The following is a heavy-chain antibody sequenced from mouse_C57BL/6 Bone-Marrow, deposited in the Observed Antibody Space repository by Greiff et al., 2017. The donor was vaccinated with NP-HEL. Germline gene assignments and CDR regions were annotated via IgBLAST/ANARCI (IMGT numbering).Heavy chain of an antibody. CDR2: IYPGSGST. CDR1: GYTFPSYW. D-gene: IGHD1-1*01. Sequence: VKLQQPGAELVKPGASVKMSCKASGYTFPSYWITWVKQRPGQGLEWIGDIYPGSGSTNYNEKFKSKATLTVDTSSSTAYMQLSSLTSEDSAVYYWARGDYYGSSFYAMDYWGQGTSVTGSS. J-gene: IGHJ4*01. CDR3: ARGDYYGSSFYAMDY. V-gene: IGHV1-55*01.